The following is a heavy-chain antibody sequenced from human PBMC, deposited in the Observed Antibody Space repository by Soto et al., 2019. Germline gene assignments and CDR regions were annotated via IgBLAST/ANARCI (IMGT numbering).Heavy chain of an antibody. D-gene: IGHD3-10*01. CDR1: VGSISSGGYY. CDR2: IYYSGST. CDR3: ARAWITMVRGVITNWFDP. Sequence: SETLSLTCTVSVGSISSGGYYWSWIRQHPGKGLEWIGYIYYSGSTYYNPSLKSRVTISVDTSKNQFSLKLSSVTAADTAVYYCARAWITMVRGVITNWFDPWGQGTLVTVSS. V-gene: IGHV4-31*03. J-gene: IGHJ5*02.